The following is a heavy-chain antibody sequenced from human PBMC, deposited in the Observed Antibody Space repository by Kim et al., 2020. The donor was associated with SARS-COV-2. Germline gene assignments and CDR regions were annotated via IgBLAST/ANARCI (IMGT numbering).Heavy chain of an antibody. CDR3: VKVDEHTGFYGFEFDY. V-gene: IGHV3-23*01. D-gene: IGHD3-9*01. J-gene: IGHJ4*02. Sequence: DPVKGRFAISRDNFKNTLYLQMNSLRVEDTAIYYCVKVDEHTGFYGFEFDYWGQGTLVSVSS.